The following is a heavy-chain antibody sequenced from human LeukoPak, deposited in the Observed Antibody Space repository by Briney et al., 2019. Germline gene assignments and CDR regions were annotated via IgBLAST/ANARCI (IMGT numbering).Heavy chain of an antibody. Sequence: GGSLRLSCAASGFTFSSYSMNWVRQAPGKGLEWVSSISSSSSSYIYYADSVKGRFTISRDNAKNSLYLQMNSLRAEDTAVYYCARELGVSAAGNNWFDPWGQGTLVTVSS. CDR2: ISSSSSSYI. J-gene: IGHJ5*02. V-gene: IGHV3-21*01. CDR3: ARELGVSAAGNNWFDP. D-gene: IGHD6-13*01. CDR1: GFTFSSYS.